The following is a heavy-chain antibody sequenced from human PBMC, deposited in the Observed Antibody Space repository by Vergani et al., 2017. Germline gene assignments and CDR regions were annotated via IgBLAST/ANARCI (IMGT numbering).Heavy chain of an antibody. CDR2: INHSGST. CDR3: ASGRRGSGTARSHKIIDD. CDR1: GGSFSGYY. V-gene: IGHV4-34*01. J-gene: IGHJ4*02. D-gene: IGHD3-10*01. Sequence: QVQLQQWGAGLLKPSETLSLTCAVYGGSFSGYYWSWIRQPPGKGLEWIGEINHSGSTNYNTSLKSRVTISVDTSKNQFSLKLSSVTAADTAVYYCASGRRGSGTARSHKIIDDGGQGTLVTV.